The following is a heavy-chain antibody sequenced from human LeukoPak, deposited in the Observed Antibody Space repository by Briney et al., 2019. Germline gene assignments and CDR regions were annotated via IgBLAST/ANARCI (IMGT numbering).Heavy chain of an antibody. D-gene: IGHD6-19*01. CDR2: INPSGGST. Sequence: ASVKVSCKASGYTFTSYYMHWVRQAPGQGLEWMGIINPSGGSTSYAQKFQGRVTMTRDTSTSTVYMELSSLRSEDTAVYYCARDFGSNGWYAVADYWGQGTLVTVSS. CDR3: ARDFGSNGWYAVADY. J-gene: IGHJ4*02. CDR1: GYTFTSYY. V-gene: IGHV1-46*01.